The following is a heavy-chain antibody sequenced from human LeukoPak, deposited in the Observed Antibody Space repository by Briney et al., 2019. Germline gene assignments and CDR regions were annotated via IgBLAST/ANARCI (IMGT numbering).Heavy chain of an antibody. D-gene: IGHD5-18*01. V-gene: IGHV4-59*01. CDR1: GGSISSYY. J-gene: IGHJ4*02. CDR2: IYYSGST. Sequence: RTSETLSLTCTVSGGSISSYYWSWIRQPPGKGLEWIGYIYYSGSTNYNPSLKSRVTISVDTSKNQFSLKLSSVTAADTAVYYCARSRSDTAMVVFDYWGQGTLVTVSS. CDR3: ARSRSDTAMVVFDY.